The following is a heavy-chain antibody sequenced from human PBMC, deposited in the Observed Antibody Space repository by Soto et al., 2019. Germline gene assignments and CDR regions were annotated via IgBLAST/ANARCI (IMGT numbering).Heavy chain of an antibody. CDR2: IYYSGST. V-gene: IGHV4-39*01. J-gene: IGHJ4*01. CDR3: ARHKVAGPPTY. D-gene: IGHD6-19*01. CDR1: GGSISSSSYY. Sequence: QLLESGPGLVKPSETLSLTCTVSGGSISSSSYYWGWIRQPPGKGLEWIGSIYYSGSTYYNPSLKSRVTISVDTSKNQFSLKLSSVTAADTAVYYCARHKVAGPPTYWGQGTLVTVSS.